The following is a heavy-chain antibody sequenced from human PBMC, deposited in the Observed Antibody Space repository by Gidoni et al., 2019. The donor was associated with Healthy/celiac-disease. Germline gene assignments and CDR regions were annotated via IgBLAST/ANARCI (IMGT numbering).Heavy chain of an antibody. CDR3: ARFRYSGSSHYLVWFDP. J-gene: IGHJ5*02. D-gene: IGHD1-26*01. CDR2: ISAYNGNT. V-gene: IGHV1-18*01. CDR1: GYTFTSYG. Sequence: QVQLVQSGAEVKKPGASVKVSCKASGYTFTSYGISWVRQAPGQGLEWMGWISAYNGNTNYAQKLQGRVTMTTDTSTSTAYMELRSLRSDDTAVYYCARFRYSGSSHYLVWFDPWGQGTLVTVSS.